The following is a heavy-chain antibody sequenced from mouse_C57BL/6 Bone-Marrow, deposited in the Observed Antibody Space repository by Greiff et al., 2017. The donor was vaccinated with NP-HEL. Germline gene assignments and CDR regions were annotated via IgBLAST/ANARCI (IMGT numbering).Heavy chain of an antibody. J-gene: IGHJ1*03. CDR3: ARQVLYDGSSYWYFDD. Sequence: QVQLQQPGAELVKPGASVKMSCKASGYTFTSYWITWVKQRPGQGLEWIGDIYPGSGSTNYNEKFKSKATLTVDTSSSTAYMQLSSLTSEDSAVYYDARQVLYDGSSYWYFDDWGKGTTVTVSS. D-gene: IGHD1-1*01. V-gene: IGHV1-55*01. CDR2: IYPGSGST. CDR1: GYTFTSYW.